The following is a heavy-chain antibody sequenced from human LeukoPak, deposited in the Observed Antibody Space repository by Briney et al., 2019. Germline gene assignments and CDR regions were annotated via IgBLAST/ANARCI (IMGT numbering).Heavy chain of an antibody. D-gene: IGHD1-26*01. CDR3: AKGSGSYHNDAFDI. Sequence: GGSQTLVCAVSGFTFTTYGMHWVRQAPGKGLEWVAVISYDGSNKYYADSVKGRFTISRDNSKNTLYLQMNSLRAEDTAVYYCAKGSGSYHNDAFDIWGQGTMVTVSS. V-gene: IGHV3-30*18. J-gene: IGHJ3*02. CDR2: ISYDGSNK. CDR1: GFTFTTYG.